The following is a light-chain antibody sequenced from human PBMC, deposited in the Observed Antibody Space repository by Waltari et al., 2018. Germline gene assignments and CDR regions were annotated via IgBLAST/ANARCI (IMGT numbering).Light chain of an antibody. CDR3: AAWDNSLSGWV. CDR2: RND. V-gene: IGLV1-47*01. J-gene: IGLJ3*02. CDR1: SSNIGNNY. Sequence: QSVLTQPPSASGTPGQRVTIPCSGISSNIGNNYVFLYQQLPGTAPKLLIYRNDQRPSGVPDRFSGSKSVTSASLAIGGLRSEDEADYHCAAWDNSLSGWVFGEGTKLTVL.